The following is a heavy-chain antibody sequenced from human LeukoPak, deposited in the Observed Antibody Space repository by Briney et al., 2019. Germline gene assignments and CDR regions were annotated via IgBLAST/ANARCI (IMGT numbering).Heavy chain of an antibody. Sequence: ASVKVSCKASGYTFTSYYMHWVRQAPGQGLEWMGIINPSGGSTSYAQKFQGRVTMTEDTSTDTAYMELSSLRSEDTAAYYCATVGGYGDYVLDYWGQGTLVTVSS. CDR1: GYTFTSYY. CDR2: INPSGGST. V-gene: IGHV1-46*01. D-gene: IGHD4-17*01. J-gene: IGHJ4*02. CDR3: ATVGGYGDYVLDY.